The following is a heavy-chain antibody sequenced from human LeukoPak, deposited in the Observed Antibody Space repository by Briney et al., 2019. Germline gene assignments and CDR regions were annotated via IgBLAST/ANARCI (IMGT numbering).Heavy chain of an antibody. Sequence: ASVKVSCKASGYTFTSYDINWVRQATGQGLEWMGWMNPNSGNTGYAQKFQGRVTMTTDTSTSTAYMELRSLRSDDTAVYYCARESVRYYARFDPWGQGTLVTVSS. CDR3: ARESVRYYARFDP. CDR2: MNPNSGNT. J-gene: IGHJ5*02. V-gene: IGHV1-8*01. D-gene: IGHD3-10*01. CDR1: GYTFTSYD.